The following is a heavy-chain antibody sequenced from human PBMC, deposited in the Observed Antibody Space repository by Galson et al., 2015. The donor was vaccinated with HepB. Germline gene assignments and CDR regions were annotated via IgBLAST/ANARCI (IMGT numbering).Heavy chain of an antibody. CDR2: ISDDGITA. J-gene: IGHJ4*02. CDR3: AREFGWNFDN. CDR1: GFTFTTSN. V-gene: IGHV3-30-3*01. D-gene: IGHD3-10*01. Sequence: SLRLSCAASGFTFTTSNMHWVRQTPVKGLEWLAIISDDGITAFYADSVKGRFTISRDNSKNTLFLQRNSLRPDDTAVYYCAREFGWNFDNWGQGTLVTVSS.